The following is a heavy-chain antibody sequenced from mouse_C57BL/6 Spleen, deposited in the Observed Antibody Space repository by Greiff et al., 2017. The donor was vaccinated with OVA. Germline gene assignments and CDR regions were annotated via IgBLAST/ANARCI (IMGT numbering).Heavy chain of an antibody. CDR1: GYSFTDYN. D-gene: IGHD1-1*01. Sequence: VQLQQSGPELVKPGASVKISCKASGYSFTDYNMNWVKQSNGKSLEWIGVINPNYGTTSYNQKFKGKATLTVDQSSSTAYMQLNSLTSEDSAVYYCARSSISALVARGFAYWGQGTLVTVSA. J-gene: IGHJ3*01. CDR2: INPNYGTT. CDR3: ARSSISALVARGFAY. V-gene: IGHV1-39*01.